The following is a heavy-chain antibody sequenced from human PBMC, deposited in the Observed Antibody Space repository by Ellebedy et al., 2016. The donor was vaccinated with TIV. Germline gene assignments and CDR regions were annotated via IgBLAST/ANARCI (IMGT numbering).Heavy chain of an antibody. CDR2: INPNSGDT. CDR3: TRQEMATIGDSFDI. D-gene: IGHD5-24*01. V-gene: IGHV1-2*04. J-gene: IGHJ3*02. CDR1: GYTFRYG. Sequence: AASVKVSCKASGYTFRYGISWVRQAPGQGLEWMGWINPNSGDTNYAQKFQGWVTMTRDTSISTAYMELSRLRSDDTADYYCTRQEMATIGDSFDIWGQGTMVTVSS.